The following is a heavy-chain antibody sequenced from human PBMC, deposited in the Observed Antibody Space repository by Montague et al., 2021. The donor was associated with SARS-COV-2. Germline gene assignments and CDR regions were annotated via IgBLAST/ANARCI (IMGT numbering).Heavy chain of an antibody. CDR1: GASISTGIYY. D-gene: IGHD1-26*01. Sequence: TLSLTCTVSGASISTGIYYWSWVRQPAGKGLEWIGRIRTTGHTDYNSSLESRVFMSVDTSTNQFSLSLTSVTAADTAVYFCARFGSGTLEFDLWGQGTRVPSSS. V-gene: IGHV4-61*02. CDR3: ARFGSGTLEFDL. CDR2: IRTTGHT. J-gene: IGHJ4*02.